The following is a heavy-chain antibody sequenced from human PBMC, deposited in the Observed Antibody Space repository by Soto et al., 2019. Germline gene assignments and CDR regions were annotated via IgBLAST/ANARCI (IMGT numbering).Heavy chain of an antibody. CDR2: IYPGDSDT. J-gene: IGHJ6*03. Sequence: GESLKISCKGSGYSFTSYWIGWVRQMPGKGLEWMGIIYPGDSDTRYSPSFQGQVTISADKSISTAYLQWSSLKASDTAMYYCARQRGGDFWSGHNYYYYYYMDVWGKGTAVTVSS. D-gene: IGHD3-3*01. V-gene: IGHV5-51*01. CDR1: GYSFTSYW. CDR3: ARQRGGDFWSGHNYYYYYYMDV.